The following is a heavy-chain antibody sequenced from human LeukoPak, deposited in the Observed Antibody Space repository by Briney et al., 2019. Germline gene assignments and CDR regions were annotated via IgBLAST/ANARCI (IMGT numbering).Heavy chain of an antibody. V-gene: IGHV3-23*01. Sequence: GGSLRLSCAASGFTFSSHAMSWVRQAPGKGLEWVSAISPSGGRTYYTDSVRGRFTISRDNSKNTLFLQMNSLRAEDTAVYFCARPHYYDSSDYYASPGHWGLGTLVTVSS. J-gene: IGHJ4*02. CDR1: GFTFSSHA. CDR3: ARPHYYDSSDYYASPGH. CDR2: ISPSGGRT. D-gene: IGHD3-22*01.